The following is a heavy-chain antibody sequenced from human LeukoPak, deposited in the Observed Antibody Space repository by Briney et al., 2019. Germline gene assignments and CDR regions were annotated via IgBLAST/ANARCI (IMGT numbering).Heavy chain of an antibody. J-gene: IGHJ6*03. CDR3: ARGGSSGYDYYYYMDV. D-gene: IGHD6-19*01. CDR2: IYYSGST. CDR1: GGSISSYY. V-gene: IGHV4-59*01. Sequence: SETLSLTCTVSGGSISSYYWSWIRLPPGKGLEWIGYIYYSGSTNYNPSLKSRVTISVDTSKNQFSLKLSSVTAADTAVYYCARGGSSGYDYYYYMDVWGKGTTVTVSS.